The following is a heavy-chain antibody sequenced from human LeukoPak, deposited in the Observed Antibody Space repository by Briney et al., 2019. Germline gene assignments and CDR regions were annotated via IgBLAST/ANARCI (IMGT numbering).Heavy chain of an antibody. CDR3: ARDSGRGVAGNLDY. Sequence: ASVKVSCKASGGTFSRYAISWVRQAPGQGLEWMGGIIPIFGTANYAQKFQGRVTITADESTSTAYMELSSLRSEDTAVYYCARDSGRGVAGNLDYWGQGTLVTVSS. CDR2: IIPIFGTA. CDR1: GGTFSRYA. J-gene: IGHJ4*02. D-gene: IGHD6-19*01. V-gene: IGHV1-69*13.